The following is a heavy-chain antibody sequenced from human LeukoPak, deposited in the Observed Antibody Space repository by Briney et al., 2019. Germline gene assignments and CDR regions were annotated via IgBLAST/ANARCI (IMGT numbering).Heavy chain of an antibody. D-gene: IGHD6-13*01. CDR2: IYYSGST. Sequence: SETLSLTCTVSGGSISSYYWSWIRQPPGKGLEWIGYIYYSGSTNYNPSLKSRVTISVDTSKNQFSLKLSSVTAADTAVYYCAGTIAAAGRGGFDYWGQGTLVAVSS. CDR1: GGSISSYY. V-gene: IGHV4-59*01. CDR3: AGTIAAAGRGGFDY. J-gene: IGHJ4*02.